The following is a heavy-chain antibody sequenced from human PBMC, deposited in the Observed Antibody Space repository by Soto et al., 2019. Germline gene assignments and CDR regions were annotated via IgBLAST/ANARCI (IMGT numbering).Heavy chain of an antibody. CDR1: GYTFTSYD. J-gene: IGHJ4*02. V-gene: IGHV1-8*01. CDR2: MNPVSGDT. D-gene: IGHD7-27*01. Sequence: QVQLVQSGAEVKKPGASVKVSCKASGYTFTSYDFNWVRQATGQGPEWLGWMNPVSGDTGYSQKFQGRVIMTSDTSISTAYMELSSLRSEDTAVYYCARAPRNWGFDFWGQGTQVTVSS. CDR3: ARAPRNWGFDF.